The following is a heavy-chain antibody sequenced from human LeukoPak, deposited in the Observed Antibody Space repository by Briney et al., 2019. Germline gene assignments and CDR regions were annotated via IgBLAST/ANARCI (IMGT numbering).Heavy chain of an antibody. CDR2: ISPAGST. CDR3: ARGLGDSDYDFWSTYLDS. J-gene: IGHJ4*02. D-gene: IGHD3-3*01. Sequence: SETLSLTCGVYGGSFSAHYWSCIRQPPGKGLEWIGEISPAGSTKYSPSLKSRVTISLDTPNKQFSLKLTSVTRADTAVYYCARGLGDSDYDFWSTYLDSWGQGTPVTVSS. CDR1: GGSFSAHY. V-gene: IGHV4-34*01.